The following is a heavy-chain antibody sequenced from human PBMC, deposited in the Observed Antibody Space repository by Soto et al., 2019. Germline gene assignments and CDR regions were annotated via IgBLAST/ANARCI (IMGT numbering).Heavy chain of an antibody. CDR1: GYTFTSYG. V-gene: IGHV1-8*01. CDR3: ARADRYGSGSYYFDY. Sequence: ASVKVSCKASGYTFTSYGVNWVRQAAGQGLEWMGWMNPNTGNTGYAQKFQGRVTMTRNTSISTAYMELSSLTSEDTAVYYCARADRYGSGSYYFDYWGQGTLVTVSS. CDR2: MNPNTGNT. J-gene: IGHJ4*02. D-gene: IGHD3-10*01.